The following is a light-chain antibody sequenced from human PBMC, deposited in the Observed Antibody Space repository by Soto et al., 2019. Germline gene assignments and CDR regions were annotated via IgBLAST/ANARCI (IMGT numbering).Light chain of an antibody. CDR2: GAS. CDR1: QSVSSSY. Sequence: EIVLTQSPGTLSLSPGERATLSCRASQSVSSSYLVWYQQKPGQAPRLLIYGASSRATGIPDRFSGSGSGTDFPLTISSLEPEDFAVYYCQQYDSSQTFGQGTKVEIK. V-gene: IGKV3-20*01. J-gene: IGKJ1*01. CDR3: QQYDSSQT.